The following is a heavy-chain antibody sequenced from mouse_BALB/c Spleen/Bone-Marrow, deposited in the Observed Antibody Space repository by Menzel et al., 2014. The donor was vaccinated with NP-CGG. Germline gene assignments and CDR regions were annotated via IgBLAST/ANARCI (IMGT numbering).Heavy chain of an antibody. V-gene: IGHV7-3*02. CDR3: ARETGYAYGNFAMDY. Sequence: EVMLAESGGGLVQPGGSLRLSCEASVLTSIDYYMTWVRQPPGKALEWLGFIRNRANGYTTEYSASVKGRFTISRDISQSIFYLQMNTLRAEDSATYYCARETGYAYGNFAMDYWGQGTSVTVSS. D-gene: IGHD2-1*01. CDR2: IRNRANGYTT. J-gene: IGHJ4*01. CDR1: VLTSIDYY.